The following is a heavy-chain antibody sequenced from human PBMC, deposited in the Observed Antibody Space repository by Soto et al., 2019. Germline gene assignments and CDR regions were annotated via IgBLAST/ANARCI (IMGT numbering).Heavy chain of an antibody. Sequence: GGSLRLSCASSGVTFSSYAMSWVRQAPGKGLEWVSAISGSGGSTYYADSVKGRFTISRDNSKNTLYLQMNSLRAEDTAVYYCAKDKRSDGSVYWGQGTLVTVSS. CDR2: ISGSGGST. V-gene: IGHV3-23*01. CDR1: GVTFSSYA. J-gene: IGHJ4*02. CDR3: AKDKRSDGSVY. D-gene: IGHD3-10*01.